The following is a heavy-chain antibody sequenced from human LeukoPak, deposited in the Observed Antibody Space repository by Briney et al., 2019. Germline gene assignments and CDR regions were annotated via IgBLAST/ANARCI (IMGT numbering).Heavy chain of an antibody. D-gene: IGHD3-22*01. J-gene: IGHJ3*02. CDR1: GFTVSSNY. CDR2: ISGSGGST. V-gene: IGHV3-23*01. Sequence: TGGSLRLSCAGSGFTVSSNYMSWVRQAQGKGLEWVSAISGSGGSTYYADSVKGRFTISRDNSKNTLYLQMNSLRAEDTAVYYCAKVPSITMIPRDAFDIWGQGTMVTVSS. CDR3: AKVPSITMIPRDAFDI.